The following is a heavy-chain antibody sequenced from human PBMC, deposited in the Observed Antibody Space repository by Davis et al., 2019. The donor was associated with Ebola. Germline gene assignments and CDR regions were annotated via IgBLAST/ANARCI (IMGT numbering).Heavy chain of an antibody. V-gene: IGHV1-2*06. Sequence: ASVKVSCKASGYMFTDYFIHWVRQAPGQGLQYMGRIKPGGGGTKAAQKFQGRVTMTRDTSINTAYMELSSLRSDDTAIYYCAGGVISGATDYWGQGTLVTVSP. CDR2: IKPGGGGT. J-gene: IGHJ4*02. CDR1: GYMFTDYF. D-gene: IGHD5-12*01. CDR3: AGGVISGATDY.